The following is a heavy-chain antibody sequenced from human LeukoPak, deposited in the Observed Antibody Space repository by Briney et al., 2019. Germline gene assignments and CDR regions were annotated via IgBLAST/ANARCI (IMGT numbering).Heavy chain of an antibody. D-gene: IGHD5-18*01. CDR3: ARDGGDRGYSYGSYYYYGMDV. V-gene: IGHV3-30*02. CDR1: GFTFNRYD. J-gene: IGHJ6*02. Sequence: PGGSLRVSCLASGFTFNRYDMHWVRQAPGKGLEWLAFVRFDGRETFYADSVKGRFTISRDNAKNSLYLQMNSLRAEDTAVYYCARDGGDRGYSYGSYYYYGMDVWGQGTTVTVSS. CDR2: VRFDGRET.